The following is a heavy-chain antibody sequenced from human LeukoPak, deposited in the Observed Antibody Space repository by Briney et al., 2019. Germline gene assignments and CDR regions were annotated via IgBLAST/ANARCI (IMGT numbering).Heavy chain of an antibody. CDR2: ISSSSTYI. D-gene: IGHD5-18*01. CDR1: GFTFSTYS. Sequence: GGSLRLTCAASGFTFSTYSMNWVRQTPGKGLEWVSSISSSSTYIYYADSVKGRFTISRDNAKNSLYLQMNSLRVEDTAVYYCAREPTAMILWGQGTLVTVSS. V-gene: IGHV3-21*01. CDR3: AREPTAMIL. J-gene: IGHJ4*02.